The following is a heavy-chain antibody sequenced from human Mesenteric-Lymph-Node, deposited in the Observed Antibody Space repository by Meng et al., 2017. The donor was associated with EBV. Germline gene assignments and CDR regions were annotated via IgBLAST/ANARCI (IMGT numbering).Heavy chain of an antibody. D-gene: IGHD1-26*01. CDR2: INTYGSST. J-gene: IGHJ5*02. V-gene: IGHV3-74*01. CDR3: ASDRWEREGWFDR. CDR1: GFTFSYYW. Sequence: LGASGGGLVQPGGSLSLSCAASGFTFSYYWVHWVRQAPGKGLVWVSRINTYGSSTSYADSVQGRFTISRDNAKGTLYLQMNSLRAEDTAVYYCASDRWEREGWFDRWGPGTLVTVPQ.